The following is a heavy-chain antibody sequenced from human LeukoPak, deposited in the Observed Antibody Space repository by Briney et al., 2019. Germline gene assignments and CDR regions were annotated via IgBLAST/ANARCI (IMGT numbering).Heavy chain of an antibody. CDR3: ARGRPYSSGWHSLDY. D-gene: IGHD6-19*01. J-gene: IGHJ4*02. Sequence: SVKVSCKASGGTFSSYAISWVRQAPGQGLEWMGGIIPIFGTANYAQKFQGRVTITADESTSTAYMELSSLRSEDTAVYYCARGRPYSSGWHSLDYWGQGTLVTVSS. CDR1: GGTFSSYA. CDR2: IIPIFGTA. V-gene: IGHV1-69*13.